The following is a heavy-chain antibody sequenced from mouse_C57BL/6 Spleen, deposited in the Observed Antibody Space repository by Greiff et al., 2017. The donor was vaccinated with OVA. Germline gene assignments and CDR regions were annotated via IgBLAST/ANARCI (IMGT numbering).Heavy chain of an antibody. V-gene: IGHV14-1*01. Sequence: EVQLQQSGAELVRPGASVKLSCTASGFNIKDYYMHWVKQRPDQGLEWIGRLDPEDGDTEYAPKFPGRATMTADTSSNTAYLQLSSLTSEDTAVYYCTSGPSWDRWYFDVWGTGTTVTVSS. CDR1: GFNIKDYY. J-gene: IGHJ1*03. CDR3: TSGPSWDRWYFDV. CDR2: LDPEDGDT. D-gene: IGHD4-1*01.